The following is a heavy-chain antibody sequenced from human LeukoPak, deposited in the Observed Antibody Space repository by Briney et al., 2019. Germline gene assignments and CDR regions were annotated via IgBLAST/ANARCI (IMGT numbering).Heavy chain of an antibody. Sequence: SETLSLTCTVTDGSISDSYWSWIRQSPGKGLEWIGYIYFTGFTHYNPSLKSRVTMSVALSKNQFSLNLNSVTAADTAVYYCARDGNGGNSWGWFDPWGQGTLVTVSS. V-gene: IGHV4-59*01. CDR1: DGSISDSY. D-gene: IGHD4-23*01. CDR2: IYFTGFT. CDR3: ARDGNGGNSWGWFDP. J-gene: IGHJ5*02.